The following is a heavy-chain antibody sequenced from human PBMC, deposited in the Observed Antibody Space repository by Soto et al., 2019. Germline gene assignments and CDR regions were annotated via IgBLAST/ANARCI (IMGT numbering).Heavy chain of an antibody. Sequence: GGSLRLSCAASGFTFSSYAMHWVRQAPGKGLEWVAVISYDGSNKYYADSVKGRFTISRDNSKNTLYLQMNSLRAEDTAVYYCARDYYRFNSGYGFSMDVWGQGTTVTSP. J-gene: IGHJ6*02. CDR3: ARDYYRFNSGYGFSMDV. CDR1: GFTFSSYA. CDR2: ISYDGSNK. D-gene: IGHD5-12*01. V-gene: IGHV3-30-3*01.